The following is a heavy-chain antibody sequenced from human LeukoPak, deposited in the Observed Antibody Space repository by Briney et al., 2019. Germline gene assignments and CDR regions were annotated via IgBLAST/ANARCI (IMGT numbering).Heavy chain of an antibody. CDR3: ASPVRMTMVVTQISARNSLRV. V-gene: IGHV3-74*01. D-gene: IGHD4-23*01. CDR2: INSDGSST. CDR1: GFTFSSYW. Sequence: GGSLRLSCAASGFTFSSYWMHWVRQAPGKGLVWVSRINSDGSSTSYADSVKGRFTISRDNAKNTLYLQMNSLRAEDTAVYYCASPVRMTMVVTQISARNSLRVWGQGTLVTVSS. J-gene: IGHJ4*02.